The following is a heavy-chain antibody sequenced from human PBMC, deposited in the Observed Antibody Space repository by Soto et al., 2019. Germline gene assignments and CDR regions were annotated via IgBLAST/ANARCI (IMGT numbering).Heavy chain of an antibody. CDR3: ARGILCSGGTCYRSFDY. V-gene: IGHV3-33*01. CDR1: GFTFSNYA. CDR2: IWFDGSNK. D-gene: IGHD2-15*01. Sequence: PGGSLRLSCATSGFTFSNYAMHWVRQAPGKGLEWVATIWFDGSNKYYADSVKGRFTISRDNSMNTLYLEMNSLRAEDTAVYYCARGILCSGGTCYRSFDYWGQGALVTVSS. J-gene: IGHJ4*02.